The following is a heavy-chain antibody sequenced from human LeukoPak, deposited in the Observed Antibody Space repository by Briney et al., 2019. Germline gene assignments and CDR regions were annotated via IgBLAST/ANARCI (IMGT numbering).Heavy chain of an antibody. CDR1: GGSISSSSYY. J-gene: IGHJ5*02. CDR2: IYYSGST. V-gene: IGHV4-39*07. D-gene: IGHD6-13*01. Sequence: PSETLSLTCTVSGGSISSSSYYWGWIRQPPGKGLEWIGSIYYSGSTYYNPSLKSRVTISVDTSKNQFSLKLSSVTAADTAVYYCARGNSWYIAARLWFDPWGQGTLVTVSS. CDR3: ARGNSWYIAARLWFDP.